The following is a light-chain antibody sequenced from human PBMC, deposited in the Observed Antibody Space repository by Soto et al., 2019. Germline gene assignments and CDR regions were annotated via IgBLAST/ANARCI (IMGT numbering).Light chain of an antibody. Sequence: DIQMTQSPSVMSASVGDRVTITCRASQGIDVYLSCFQKKTGKVPERLIFGASNLHSGVPSRFSGTVSGREFSLTLSRLQPEDCATYECLQQSTYTRTFCQGTKLDIK. J-gene: IGKJ1*01. CDR3: LQQSTYTRT. CDR1: QGIDVY. V-gene: IGKV1-17*03. CDR2: GAS.